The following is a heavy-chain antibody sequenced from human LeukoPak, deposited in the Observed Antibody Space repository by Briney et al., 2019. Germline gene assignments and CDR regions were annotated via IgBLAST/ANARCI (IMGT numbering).Heavy chain of an antibody. CDR2: ISGSGGST. CDR1: GFTFSTYA. CDR3: ARDGPTDAFDI. J-gene: IGHJ3*02. V-gene: IGHV3-23*01. Sequence: GGSLRLSCAASGFTFSTYAMNWVRQAPGKGLEWVSGISGSGGSTYYADSVKGRFTISRDNAKNSLYLQMNSLRAEDTAVYYCARDGPTDAFDIWGQGTMVTASS. D-gene: IGHD4-17*01.